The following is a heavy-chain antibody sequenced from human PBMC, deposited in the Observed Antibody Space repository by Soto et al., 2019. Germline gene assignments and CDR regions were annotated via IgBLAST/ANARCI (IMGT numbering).Heavy chain of an antibody. D-gene: IGHD3-10*01. Sequence: ASVKVSCKASGYTFTGYYMHWVRQAPGQGLEWMGWINPNSGGTNYAQKFQGWVTMTRDTSISTAYMELSRLRSDDTAVYYCARDSRYYYGSGYAFDIWGQGTMVTVSS. CDR3: ARDSRYYYGSGYAFDI. CDR1: GYTFTGYY. CDR2: INPNSGGT. J-gene: IGHJ3*02. V-gene: IGHV1-2*04.